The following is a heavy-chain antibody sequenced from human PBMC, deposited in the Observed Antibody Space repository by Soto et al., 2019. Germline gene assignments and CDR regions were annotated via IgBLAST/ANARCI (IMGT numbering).Heavy chain of an antibody. D-gene: IGHD3-10*01. J-gene: IGHJ3*01. CDR3: APMRNYYGSRRHAFDL. V-gene: IGHV2-5*02. CDR2: IYWDDDK. CDR1: GFSLSTSGVG. Sequence: QITLKESGPTLVKPTQTLTLTCTFSGFSLSTSGVGVGWIRQPLGKALQGLALIYWDDDKRYSPSLKSRLTITSDNSKNLVVVKMTHMDPVETGTYYSAPMRNYYGSRRHAFDLWGQRTMVTVAS.